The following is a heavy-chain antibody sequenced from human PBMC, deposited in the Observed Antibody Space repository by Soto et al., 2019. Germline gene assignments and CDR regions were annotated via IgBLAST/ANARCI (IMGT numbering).Heavy chain of an antibody. Sequence: GGSLRLSCAASGFSLSTYGVTWVRQAPGKGLEWVSGFSGGSGTTHYADSVKGRFSITRDNSKNTAHLEMNSLRVEDTAIYYCAKWNGYGDYWGQGILVTVSS. CDR3: AKWNGYGDY. V-gene: IGHV3-23*01. CDR1: GFSLSTYG. CDR2: FSGGSGTT. J-gene: IGHJ4*02. D-gene: IGHD1-1*01.